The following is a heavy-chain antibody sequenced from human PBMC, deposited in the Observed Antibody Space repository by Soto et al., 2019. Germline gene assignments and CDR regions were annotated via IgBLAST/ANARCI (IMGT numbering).Heavy chain of an antibody. D-gene: IGHD6-6*01. Sequence: ASVKVSCKASGYTFTGYYMHWVRQAPGQGLEWMGWINPNSGGTNHAQKFQGRVTMTRDTSISTAYMELSRLRSDDTAAYYCARASIAARWYYYGMDVWGQGTTVTVSS. CDR1: GYTFTGYY. J-gene: IGHJ6*02. CDR2: INPNSGGT. CDR3: ARASIAARWYYYGMDV. V-gene: IGHV1-2*02.